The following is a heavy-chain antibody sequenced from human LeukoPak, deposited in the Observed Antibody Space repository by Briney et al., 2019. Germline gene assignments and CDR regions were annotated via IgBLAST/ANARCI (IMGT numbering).Heavy chain of an antibody. Sequence: SVKVSCKASGGTFSSYAISWVRQAPGQGLEWMGGIIPIFGTANYAQKFQGRVTITADESTSTAYMELSSLRSEDTAVYYCARDYGDYATFDYWDQGTLVTVSS. CDR1: GGTFSSYA. D-gene: IGHD4-17*01. CDR2: IIPIFGTA. V-gene: IGHV1-69*13. CDR3: ARDYGDYATFDY. J-gene: IGHJ4*02.